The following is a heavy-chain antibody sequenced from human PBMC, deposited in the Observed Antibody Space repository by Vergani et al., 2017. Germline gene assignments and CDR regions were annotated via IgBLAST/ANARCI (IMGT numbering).Heavy chain of an antibody. V-gene: IGHV1-18*01. CDR1: GGTFSSYA. CDR2: ISAYNGNT. Sequence: QVQLVQSGAEVKKPGSSVKVSCKASGGTFSSYAISWVRQAPGQGLEWMGWISAYNGNTNYAQKLQGRVTMTTDTSTSTAYMELRSLRSDDTAVYYCARPKAGSSSWYWFDPWGQGTLVTVSS. D-gene: IGHD6-13*01. CDR3: ARPKAGSSSWYWFDP. J-gene: IGHJ5*02.